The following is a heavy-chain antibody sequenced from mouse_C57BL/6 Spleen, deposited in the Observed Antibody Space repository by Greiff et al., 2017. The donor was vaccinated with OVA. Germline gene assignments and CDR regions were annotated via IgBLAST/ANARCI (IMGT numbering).Heavy chain of an antibody. CDR2: INPSNGGT. D-gene: IGHD1-1*01. Sequence: VKLQQPGTELVKPGASVKLSCKASGYTFTSYWMHWVKQRPGQGLEWIGNINPSNGGTNYNEKFKSKATLTVDKSSSTAYMQLSSLTSEDSAVYYCAREGKDYYGRVDWGQGTTLTVSS. V-gene: IGHV1-53*01. J-gene: IGHJ2*01. CDR3: AREGKDYYGRVD. CDR1: GYTFTSYW.